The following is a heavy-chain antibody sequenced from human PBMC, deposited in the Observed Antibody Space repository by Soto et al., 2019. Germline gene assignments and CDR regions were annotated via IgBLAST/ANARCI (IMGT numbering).Heavy chain of an antibody. V-gene: IGHV1-3*01. Sequence: SVKVSCKASGYTFTSYAMHWVRQAPVQRLEWMGWINAGNGNTKYSQKFQGRVTITRDTSASTAYMELSSLRSEDTAVYYCARYGDYGGFDYWGQGTLVTVSS. J-gene: IGHJ4*02. CDR3: ARYGDYGGFDY. D-gene: IGHD4-17*01. CDR1: GYTFTSYA. CDR2: INAGNGNT.